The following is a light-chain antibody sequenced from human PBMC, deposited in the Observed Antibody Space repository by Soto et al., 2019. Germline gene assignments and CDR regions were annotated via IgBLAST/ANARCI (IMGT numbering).Light chain of an antibody. V-gene: IGKV1-5*03. J-gene: IGKJ1*01. Sequence: DIQMTQSPSTLSASVGDRVTITCRASQSISTWLAWYQQKPGKAPKLLIYKASSLESGVPSRFSGSGSGTEFTLTISSLQPDDFGTYYCQQYINRWTFGQGTKVEIK. CDR3: QQYINRWT. CDR1: QSISTW. CDR2: KAS.